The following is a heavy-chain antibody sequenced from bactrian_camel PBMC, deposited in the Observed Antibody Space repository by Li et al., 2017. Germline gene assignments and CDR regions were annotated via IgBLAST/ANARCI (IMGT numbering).Heavy chain of an antibody. Sequence: HVQLVESGGASVQAGESLSLSCTTSGYNYTGTGYCMGWYRQAPEKMAENVAVIDRNGRIKYGDSVKGRFAISQDSAKNILYLQMHSLKPEDTAMYYCAARSVGWCPLFEHWLGKRAYTPGGYFANWGQGTQVTVS. CDR2: IDRNGRI. J-gene: IGHJ6*01. V-gene: IGHV3S53*01. D-gene: IGHD1*01. CDR3: AARSVGWCPLFEHWLGKRAYTPGGYFAN. CDR1: GYNYTGTG.